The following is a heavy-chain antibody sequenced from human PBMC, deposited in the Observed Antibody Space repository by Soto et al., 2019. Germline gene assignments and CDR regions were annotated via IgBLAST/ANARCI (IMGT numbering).Heavy chain of an antibody. CDR1: GGSFSGYY. Sequence: SETLSLTXAVYGGSFSGYYWSWIRQPPGKGLEWIGEINRSGSTNYNPSLKSRVAISVDTSKNQFSLKLSSVTAADTAVYYCARATVIKQQLVSGWFDPWGQGTLVTVSS. CDR3: ARATVIKQQLVSGWFDP. D-gene: IGHD6-13*01. CDR2: INRSGST. J-gene: IGHJ5*02. V-gene: IGHV4-34*01.